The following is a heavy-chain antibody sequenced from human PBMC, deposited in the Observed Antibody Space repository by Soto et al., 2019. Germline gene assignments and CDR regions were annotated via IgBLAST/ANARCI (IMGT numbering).Heavy chain of an antibody. J-gene: IGHJ5*01. D-gene: IGHD2-15*01. CDR1: GYTFTSYG. CDR3: AREWRGYCSGASCYSRRFDS. Sequence: ASVKVSCKASGYTFTSYGISWVRQAPGQGLEWMGWISAYNGNTNYAQKLQGRVTMTTDTSTSTAYMELRSLRSDDTAVYYCAREWRGYCSGASCYSRRFDSWGQGTLVTVSS. CDR2: ISAYNGNT. V-gene: IGHV1-18*01.